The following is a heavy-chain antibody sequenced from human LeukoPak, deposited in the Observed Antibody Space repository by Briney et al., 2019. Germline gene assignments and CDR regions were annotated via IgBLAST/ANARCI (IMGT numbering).Heavy chain of an antibody. CDR2: IYPGDSDT. J-gene: IGHJ4*02. CDR1: GYSFTSHW. Sequence: GESLKISCKGSGYSFTSHWIGWVRQMPGKGLEWMGIIYPGDSDTRYSPSFQGHVTISADKSISTAYLQWSSLQASDTAMYYCARHGQWLAYYFDYWGQGTLVTVSS. D-gene: IGHD6-19*01. V-gene: IGHV5-51*01. CDR3: ARHGQWLAYYFDY.